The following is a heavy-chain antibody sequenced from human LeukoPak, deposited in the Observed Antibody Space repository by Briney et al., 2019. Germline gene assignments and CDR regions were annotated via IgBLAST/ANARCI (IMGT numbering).Heavy chain of an antibody. D-gene: IGHD3-22*01. V-gene: IGHV4-4*09. CDR2: IYTSGST. J-gene: IGHJ4*02. Sequence: PSETLSLTCTVSGGSISSYYWSWIRQPPGKGLEWIGYIYTSGSTNYNPSLKSRVTISVDTSKNQFSPKLSSVTAADTAVYYCASTEIDSSGYFFFDYWGQGTLVTVSS. CDR1: GGSISSYY. CDR3: ASTEIDSSGYFFFDY.